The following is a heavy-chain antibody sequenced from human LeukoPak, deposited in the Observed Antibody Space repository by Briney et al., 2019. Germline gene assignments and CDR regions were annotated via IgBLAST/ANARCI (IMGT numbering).Heavy chain of an antibody. Sequence: GGSLRLSCAGSGYSFRSHSMNWVRQAPGKGLEWVSSISSISHYIYYADSVKGRFTISRDNAKNSLYLQMNSLRAGDTAVYYCARALFHNDYWGQGTLVTVSS. CDR2: ISSISHYI. V-gene: IGHV3-21*01. J-gene: IGHJ4*02. CDR3: ARALFHNDY. CDR1: GYSFRSHS.